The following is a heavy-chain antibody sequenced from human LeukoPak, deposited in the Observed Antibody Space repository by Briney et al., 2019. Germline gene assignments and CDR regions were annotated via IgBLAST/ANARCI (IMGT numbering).Heavy chain of an antibody. J-gene: IGHJ4*02. D-gene: IGHD6-19*01. Sequence: PSETLSLTCTVSGGSISNYYWSWIRQPPGKGLEWIGYMYYSGSTYYNPSLKSRVTISVDTSKNQFSLKLSSVTAADTAVYYCARDHPTVAGKAGVFDYWGQGTLVTVSS. CDR2: MYYSGST. CDR3: ARDHPTVAGKAGVFDY. CDR1: GGSISNYY. V-gene: IGHV4-59*01.